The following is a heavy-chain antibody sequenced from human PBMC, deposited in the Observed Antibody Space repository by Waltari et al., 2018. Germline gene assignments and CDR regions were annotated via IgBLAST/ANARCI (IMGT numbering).Heavy chain of an antibody. J-gene: IGHJ1*01. CDR3: ASYSNWRTTPDFQH. CDR2: ISSSSSYI. CDR1: GFTFSSYS. Sequence: EVQLVESGGGLVKPGGSLRLSCAASGFTFSSYSMNWVRQAPGKGVGGVSSISSSSSYIYYADSVKGRFTISRDNAKNSLYLQMNSLRAEDTAVYYCASYSNWRTTPDFQHWGQGTLVTVSS. D-gene: IGHD1-1*01. V-gene: IGHV3-21*01.